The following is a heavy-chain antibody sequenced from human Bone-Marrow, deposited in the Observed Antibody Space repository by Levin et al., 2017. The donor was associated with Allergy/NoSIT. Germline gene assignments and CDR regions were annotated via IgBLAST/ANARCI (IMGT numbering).Heavy chain of an antibody. D-gene: IGHD2-15*01. V-gene: IGHV4-59*08. CDR3: ARQLRVYLDQ. CDR2: VDDSGST. CDR1: GGSISSYY. J-gene: IGHJ4*02. Sequence: SETLSLTCTVSGGSISSYYWSWIRQPPGKGLEWIGYVDDSGSTNYNPSLKSRVTISVDTSKNHFSLKLSSVTAADTAVYYCARQLRVYLDQWGQGTPVTVSS.